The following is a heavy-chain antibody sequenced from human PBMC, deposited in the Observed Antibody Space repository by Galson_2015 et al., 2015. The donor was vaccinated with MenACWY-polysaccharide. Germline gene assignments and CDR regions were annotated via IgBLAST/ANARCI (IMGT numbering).Heavy chain of an antibody. V-gene: IGHV3-21*01. CDR1: GFTFSSYS. Sequence: SLRLSCAASGFTFSSYSMNWVRQAPGKGLEWVSSISSSSSYIYYADSVKGRFTISRDNAKNSLYLQMNSLRAEDTAVYYCARDGIAAAGIPRGWFDPWGQGTLVTVSS. D-gene: IGHD6-13*01. CDR2: ISSSSSYI. CDR3: ARDGIAAAGIPRGWFDP. J-gene: IGHJ5*02.